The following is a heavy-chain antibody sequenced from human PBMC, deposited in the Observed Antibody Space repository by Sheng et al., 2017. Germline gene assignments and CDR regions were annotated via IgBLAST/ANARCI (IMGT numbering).Heavy chain of an antibody. D-gene: IGHD3-22*01. V-gene: IGHV3-21*01. CDR2: INSSSSFI. CDR3: ARDRYYDSSGYYYDAFDI. CDR1: GFTFSTYS. Sequence: EVQLVESGGGLVKPGGSLRLSCAASGFTFSTYSMNWVRQAPGKGLEWVSSINSSSSFIYYADSVKGRFTISRDNAKNSLYLQMNSLRAEDTAVYYCARDRYYDSSGYYYDAFDIWGQGTMVTVSS. J-gene: IGHJ3*02.